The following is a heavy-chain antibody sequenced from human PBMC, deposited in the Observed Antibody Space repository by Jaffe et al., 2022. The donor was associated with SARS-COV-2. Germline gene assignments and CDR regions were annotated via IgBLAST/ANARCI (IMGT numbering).Heavy chain of an antibody. CDR3: TKGGGRMTTPFDP. D-gene: IGHD4-17*01. Sequence: QVQLVESGGGVIQPGRSLRLSCAASGFTFSSYGMHWVRQAPGKGLEWVAVISYDGTNKYYADSVKGRFTISRDNSQNTLYLQMNSLRAEDTAIYYCTKGGGRMTTPFDPWGQGTLVTVSS. J-gene: IGHJ5*02. V-gene: IGHV3-30*18. CDR2: ISYDGTNK. CDR1: GFTFSSYG.